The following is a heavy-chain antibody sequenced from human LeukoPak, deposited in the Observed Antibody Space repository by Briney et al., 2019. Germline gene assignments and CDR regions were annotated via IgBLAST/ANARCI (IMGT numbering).Heavy chain of an antibody. V-gene: IGHV3-23*01. J-gene: IGHJ4*02. CDR3: ARDYLYGSGSQFDY. D-gene: IGHD3-10*01. CDR1: GFTFSSSA. CDR2: ISGSGSGGST. Sequence: GGSLRLSCAASGFTFSSSAMSWVRQAPGKGLEWVSNISGSGSGGSTYYADSVKGRFTISRDNAKNSLYLQMNSLRAEDTALYYCARDYLYGSGSQFDYRGQGTLVTVSS.